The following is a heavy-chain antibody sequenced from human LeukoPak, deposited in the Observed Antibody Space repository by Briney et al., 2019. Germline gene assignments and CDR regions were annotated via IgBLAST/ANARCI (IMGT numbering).Heavy chain of an antibody. CDR2: VHYSGST. Sequence: SETLSLSCTVSGASISNSAYYWLWIRPPPGEGLECIGTVHYSGSTFYNPSHKSRVNISVDTSKNQFSLQLSSVTAADTAVYYCARLFFVIDTWGQGTLVTVSS. CDR1: GASISNSAYY. V-gene: IGHV4-39*01. D-gene: IGHD3-3*01. CDR3: ARLFFVIDT. J-gene: IGHJ5*02.